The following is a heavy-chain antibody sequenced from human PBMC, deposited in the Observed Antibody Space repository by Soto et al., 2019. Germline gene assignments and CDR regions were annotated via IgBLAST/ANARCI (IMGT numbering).Heavy chain of an antibody. V-gene: IGHV3-33*01. J-gene: IGHJ5*02. Sequence: QVQLVESGGGVVQPGRSLRLSCAASGFAFSTYAMHWVRQAPGKGLEWAAIILYDGKNKYYADSVKGRFTISRDNSKNTLYLQMDNLGAEDTALYYCARGNKTFDPWGPGTQVTVSS. CDR3: ARGNKTFDP. CDR2: ILYDGKNK. CDR1: GFAFSTYA.